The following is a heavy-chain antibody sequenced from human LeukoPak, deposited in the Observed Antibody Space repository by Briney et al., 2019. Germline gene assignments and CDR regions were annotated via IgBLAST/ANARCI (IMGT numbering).Heavy chain of an antibody. J-gene: IGHJ4*02. D-gene: IGHD5-24*01. Sequence: GGSLRLSCAASGFTFSSYAMHWVRQAPGKGLEWVAVISYDGSNKYYADSVKGRFTISRDNSKNTLYLQMNSLRAEDTAVYYCASHGRATNDYWGQGTLVTVSS. CDR2: ISYDGSNK. V-gene: IGHV3-30-3*01. CDR3: ASHGRATNDY. CDR1: GFTFSSYA.